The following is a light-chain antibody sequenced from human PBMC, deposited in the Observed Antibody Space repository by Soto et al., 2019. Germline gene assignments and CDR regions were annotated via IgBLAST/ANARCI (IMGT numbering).Light chain of an antibody. J-gene: IGKJ5*01. CDR1: QGISSY. CDR3: QQLNSYPIT. V-gene: IGKV1-9*01. CDR2: AAS. Sequence: DIQLTQSPSFLSASVGDRVTITCRASQGISSYLAWYQQKPGKAPKLLIYAASTLESGVPSRFSCSGSGTEFTLTSSSLQPEDFATYYCQQLNSYPITFGQGTRLEIK.